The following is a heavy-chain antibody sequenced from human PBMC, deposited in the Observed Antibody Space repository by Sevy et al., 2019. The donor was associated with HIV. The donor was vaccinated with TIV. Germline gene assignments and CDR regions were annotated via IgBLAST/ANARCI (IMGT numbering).Heavy chain of an antibody. D-gene: IGHD4-17*01. CDR1: GFTFSDYY. CDR2: ISSGSSYT. J-gene: IGHJ4*02. Sequence: GGSLRLSCAASGFTFSDYYMSWIRQAPGKGLEWVSYISSGSSYTNYADSVKGRFTISRDNAKNSLYLQMNSLSAEDTAVYYCARDRRNYGGQYFDFWGQGTLVTVSS. CDR3: ARDRRNYGGQYFDF. V-gene: IGHV3-11*06.